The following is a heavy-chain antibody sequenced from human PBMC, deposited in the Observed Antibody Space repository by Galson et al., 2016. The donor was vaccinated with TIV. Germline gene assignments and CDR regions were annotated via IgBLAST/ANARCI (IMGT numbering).Heavy chain of an antibody. V-gene: IGHV1-8*02. CDR2: MNPNSGNT. D-gene: IGHD4-17*01. Sequence: SVKVSCKASGYTFTSYDINWVRQATGQGLEWMGWMNPNSGNTGYAQKFRGRVTMTRNTSVRTAYKELSSLRSEDPAVYYCARSGDSGHYWGQGTLVTVSS. CDR1: GYTFTSYD. CDR3: ARSGDSGHY. J-gene: IGHJ4*02.